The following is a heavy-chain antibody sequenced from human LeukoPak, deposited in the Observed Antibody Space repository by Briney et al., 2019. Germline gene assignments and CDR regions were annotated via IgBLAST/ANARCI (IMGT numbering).Heavy chain of an antibody. V-gene: IGHV3-7*01. J-gene: IGHJ4*02. Sequence: GGSLRLSCAASGFTFSDYWMTWVRQAPGKGLEWVANIKQDGSEKYYVDSVKGRFTISRDNAKNSLYVQMNSLRAEDTAVYYCARDRGWGLRFLDYWGQGTLVTVSS. CDR3: ARDRGWGLRFLDY. CDR2: IKQDGSEK. D-gene: IGHD3-3*01. CDR1: GFTFSDYW.